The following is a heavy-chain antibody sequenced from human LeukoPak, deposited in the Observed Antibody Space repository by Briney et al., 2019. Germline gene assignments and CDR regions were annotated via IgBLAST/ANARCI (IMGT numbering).Heavy chain of an antibody. CDR1: GYTFTSYD. Sequence: GASVKVSCKASGYTFTSYDINWVRQATGQGLEWMGWMNPNSANTGYAQKFQGRVTMTRNTSISTAYMELSSLRSEDTAVYYCARLASSSWPLYYYYGMDVWGQGTPVTVSS. D-gene: IGHD6-13*01. V-gene: IGHV1-8*01. CDR2: MNPNSANT. J-gene: IGHJ6*02. CDR3: ARLASSSWPLYYYYGMDV.